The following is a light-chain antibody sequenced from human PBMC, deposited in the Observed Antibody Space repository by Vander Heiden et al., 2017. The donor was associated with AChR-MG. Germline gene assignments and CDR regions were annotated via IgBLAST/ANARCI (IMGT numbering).Light chain of an antibody. J-gene: IGKJ1*01. CDR3: QQSYSTPQT. V-gene: IGKV1-39*01. CDR1: QNISSY. Sequence: QMTQSPSSLSAYVGDRVTITCRASQNISSYLNWYHQTPGKAPKLLIYAASSLQSGVPSRFRGSGSGTDFTLTISSLQPEDFATYYCQQSYSTPQTFGPGTKVEI. CDR2: AAS.